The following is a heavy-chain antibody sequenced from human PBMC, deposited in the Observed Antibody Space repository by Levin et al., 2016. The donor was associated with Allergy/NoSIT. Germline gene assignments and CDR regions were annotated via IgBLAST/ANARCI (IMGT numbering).Heavy chain of an antibody. CDR3: ARDPGWTADTFDI. CDR2: TYCRSQCYD. Sequence: WIRQSPSRGLEWLGRTYCRSQCYDDYAVSVKGRIIISPDTSKNQFSLQLNSVTPEDTAVYFCARDPGWTADTFDIWGQGTMVTVSS. V-gene: IGHV6-1*01. D-gene: IGHD3/OR15-3a*01. J-gene: IGHJ3*02.